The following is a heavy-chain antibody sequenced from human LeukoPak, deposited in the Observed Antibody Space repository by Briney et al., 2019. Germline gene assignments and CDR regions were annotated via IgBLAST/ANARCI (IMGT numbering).Heavy chain of an antibody. V-gene: IGHV4-59*01. D-gene: IGHD3-9*01. CDR3: ARMPDILTGLDS. J-gene: IGHJ4*02. Sequence: SETLSLTCVISGGSISPYYWSWIRQPPGKGLEWIGYIYYSGSTNYNPSLKSRVTISVDTSKNQFSLKLSSVTTADTAVYYCARMPDILTGLDSWGQGTLVTVSS. CDR1: GGSISPYY. CDR2: IYYSGST.